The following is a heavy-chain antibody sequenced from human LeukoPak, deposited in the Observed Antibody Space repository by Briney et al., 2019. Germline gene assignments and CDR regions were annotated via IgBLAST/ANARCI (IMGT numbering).Heavy chain of an antibody. J-gene: IGHJ4*02. Sequence: AGESLTLSCAGYGFAFGTYAMSWVRQAPGMGLEWVSRISANGQATYYPDSVERRFTISRDTSKRTPYLQMNSLTAEDTATYYSARGPYDTILYRRVHGGQGTLVTVSS. CDR2: ISANGQAT. CDR3: ARGPYDTILYRRVH. CDR1: GFAFGTYA. V-gene: IGHV3-23*01. D-gene: IGHD1-1*01.